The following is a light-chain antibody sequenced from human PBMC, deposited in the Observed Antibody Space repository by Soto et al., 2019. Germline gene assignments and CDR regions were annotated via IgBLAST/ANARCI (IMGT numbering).Light chain of an antibody. CDR3: CSYAGSSTYWV. CDR1: SSDVGSYNL. V-gene: IGLV2-23*02. J-gene: IGLJ3*02. Sequence: QSALTQPAPVSGSPGQSITISCTGTSSDVGSYNLVSWYQQHPGKAPKLMIYEVSKRPSGVSNRFSGSKSGNTASLTISGLQAEDEADYYCCSYAGSSTYWVFGGGTKVTVL. CDR2: EVS.